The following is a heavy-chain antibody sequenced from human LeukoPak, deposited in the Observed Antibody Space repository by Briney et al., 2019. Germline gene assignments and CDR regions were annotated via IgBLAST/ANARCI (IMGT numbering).Heavy chain of an antibody. CDR2: MNPNSGGT. V-gene: IGHV1-2*02. CDR3: ARVGTQLGPDAFDI. D-gene: IGHD7-27*01. Sequence: ASVKVSCKASGYTFTSYDINWVRQATGQGLEWMGWMNPNSGGTNYAQKFQGRVTMTRDTSISTAYMELSRLRSDDTAVYYCARVGTQLGPDAFDIWGQGTMVTVSS. CDR1: GYTFTSYD. J-gene: IGHJ3*02.